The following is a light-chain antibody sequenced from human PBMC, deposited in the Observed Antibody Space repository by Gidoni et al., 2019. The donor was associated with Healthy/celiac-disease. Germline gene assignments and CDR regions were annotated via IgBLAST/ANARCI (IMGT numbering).Light chain of an antibody. CDR3: QSYDSSLSGSWV. V-gene: IGLV1-40*01. Sequence: QSVLTQPPSVSGAPGQRVTISCTGSSSNIGAGYDVHWYQQLPGTAPKHLIYGNNNRPLGVPDRFSGSKSGTSASLAITGLQAEDEADYYCQSYDSSLSGSWVFGGGTKLTVL. CDR1: SSNIGAGYD. J-gene: IGLJ3*02. CDR2: GNN.